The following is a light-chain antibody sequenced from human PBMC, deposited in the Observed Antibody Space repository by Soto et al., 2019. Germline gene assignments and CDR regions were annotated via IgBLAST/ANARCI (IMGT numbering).Light chain of an antibody. CDR1: QGVSSN. Sequence: EIVMTQSPATLSVSPGERATLLLRASQGVSSNLAWYQQKPGQAPRLLIYGASTRATGIPARFSGSRSGTEFTLTISSLQSEDFAVYYCQQYNNWPYTFGQGTKLEIK. J-gene: IGKJ2*01. CDR2: GAS. CDR3: QQYNNWPYT. V-gene: IGKV3-15*01.